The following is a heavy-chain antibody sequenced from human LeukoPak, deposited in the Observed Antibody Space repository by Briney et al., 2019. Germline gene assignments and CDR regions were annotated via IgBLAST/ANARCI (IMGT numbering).Heavy chain of an antibody. CDR2: ISDSGGSK. D-gene: IGHD1-26*01. V-gene: IGHV3-23*01. Sequence: PGGSLRLSCTPSGFTFSSHAMSWVRQAPGKRLEWVSSISDSGGSKYHADSVKGRFTISRDNSKNRLYLQMNSLRADDTAVYYCAKEMYSGSYSYFDYWGQGTLVTVSS. J-gene: IGHJ4*02. CDR1: GFTFSSHA. CDR3: AKEMYSGSYSYFDY.